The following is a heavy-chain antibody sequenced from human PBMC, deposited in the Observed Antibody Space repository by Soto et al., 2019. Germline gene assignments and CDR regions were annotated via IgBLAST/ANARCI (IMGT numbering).Heavy chain of an antibody. J-gene: IGHJ5*02. V-gene: IGHV1-69*01. CDR2: IIPIFGTA. CDR1: GGTFSSYA. Sequence: QVQLVQSGAEVKKPGSSVKVSCKASGGTFSSYAISWVRQAPGQGLEWMGGIIPIFGTANYAQKFQGRVTITADESTSTAYMELSSLRSEDTAVYYCARDNCIGGSCYYNWFDPWGQGTLVTVSS. CDR3: ARDNCIGGSCYYNWFDP. D-gene: IGHD2-15*01.